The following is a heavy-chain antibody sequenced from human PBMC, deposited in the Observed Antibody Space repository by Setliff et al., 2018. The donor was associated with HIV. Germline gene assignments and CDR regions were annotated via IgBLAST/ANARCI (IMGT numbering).Heavy chain of an antibody. V-gene: IGHV4-34*01. D-gene: IGHD2-15*01. CDR1: GGSFSDNY. Sequence: PSETLSLTCAVYGGSFSDNYWSWIRQPPGKGLDWIAEINHNGNINYNPSLKSRVTMSLDTSKKHFSLKLKSVTAADTAVYYCALTGHRLLRGYMDVWGKGTTVTVSS. J-gene: IGHJ6*03. CDR3: ALTGHRLLRGYMDV. CDR2: INHNGNI.